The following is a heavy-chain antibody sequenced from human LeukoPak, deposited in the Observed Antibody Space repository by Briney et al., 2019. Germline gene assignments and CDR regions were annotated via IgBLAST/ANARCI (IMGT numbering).Heavy chain of an antibody. CDR2: IYSGGST. J-gene: IGHJ6*02. CDR1: GFTFSNAW. V-gene: IGHV3-66*01. CDR3: ARVAPEAYYYYGMDV. Sequence: GGSLRLSCAASGFTFSNAWMSWVRQAPGKGLEWVSVIYSGGSTYYADSVKGRFTISRDNSKNTLYLQMNSLRAEDTAVYYCARVAPEAYYYYGMDVWGQGTTVTVSS.